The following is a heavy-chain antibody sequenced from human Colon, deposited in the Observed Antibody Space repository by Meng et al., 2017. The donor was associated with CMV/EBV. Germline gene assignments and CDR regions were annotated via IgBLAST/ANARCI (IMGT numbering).Heavy chain of an antibody. CDR2: LYYSGNT. D-gene: IGHD2-15*01. Sequence: GSLRLSCTVSGGSFSSSDYYWGWIRQSPGTRLEWIVSLYYSGNTYYNPSLRSRVIISVDTSKNQFSLKLSSVTVADTAVYYCARHGWKQLPHGYWGQGTLVTVSS. J-gene: IGHJ4*02. CDR3: ARHGWKQLPHGY. V-gene: IGHV4-39*01. CDR1: GGSFSSSDYY.